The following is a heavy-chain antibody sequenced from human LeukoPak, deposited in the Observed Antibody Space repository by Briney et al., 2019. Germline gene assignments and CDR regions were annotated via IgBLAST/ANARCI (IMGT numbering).Heavy chain of an antibody. J-gene: IGHJ4*02. D-gene: IGHD2-15*01. V-gene: IGHV4-4*02. CDR1: GGSMSSDSG. Sequence: SGTLSLTCAVSGGSMSSDSGWSWVGQPPGKGLGGIGEIYRRGSTNYNPSLRNLVTISLDKSKNQFSLKLSSVTAADTAVYYCARGFCGGGACYSPGEWGQGTLVTVSS. CDR2: IYRRGST. CDR3: ARGFCGGGACYSPGE.